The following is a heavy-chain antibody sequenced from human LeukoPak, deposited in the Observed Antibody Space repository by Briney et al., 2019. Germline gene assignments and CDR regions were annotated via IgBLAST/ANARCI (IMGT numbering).Heavy chain of an antibody. Sequence: GRSLRLSCAASGFTFRNYAMHWVRQTPGKGLEWVTVISHDESNEYYADSVKGRFTISRDNSKNTLYLQMNSLRAEDTAVYYCANWRDYWGQGTLVTVSS. J-gene: IGHJ4*02. CDR1: GFTFRNYA. CDR3: ANWRDY. D-gene: IGHD1-1*01. CDR2: ISHDESNE. V-gene: IGHV3-30-3*01.